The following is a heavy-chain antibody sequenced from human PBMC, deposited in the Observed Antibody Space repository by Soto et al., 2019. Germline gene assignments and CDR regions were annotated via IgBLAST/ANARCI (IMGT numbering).Heavy chain of an antibody. Sequence: PSETLSLTCAVSGGSISSTTYYWAWIRQPPGKGLEWVATIYYSGATYYNPSLKSRLTISIDTSKNQFSLRLSSVTAADTAMYYCARYYDTCNRPYFDHWGQGTSVTVYS. D-gene: IGHD3-22*01. J-gene: IGHJ1*01. CDR2: IYYSGAT. CDR3: ARYYDTCNRPYFDH. V-gene: IGHV4-39*01. CDR1: GGSISSTTYY.